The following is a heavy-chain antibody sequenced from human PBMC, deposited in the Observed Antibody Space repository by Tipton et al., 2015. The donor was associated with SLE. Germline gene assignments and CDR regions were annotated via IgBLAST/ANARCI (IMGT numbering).Heavy chain of an antibody. V-gene: IGHV4-59*01. Sequence: TLALTCTVSSGSISDYYWSWIRQPPGKGLEWVGDIYYGGSPSYNPCLKSRATIPVDTSKNQFSLKVTYVTAADTAVYFCARSEVVSALPDYWGQGTLVTVSS. D-gene: IGHD2-21*01. CDR3: ARSEVVSALPDY. CDR1: SGSISDYY. CDR2: IYYGGSP. J-gene: IGHJ4*02.